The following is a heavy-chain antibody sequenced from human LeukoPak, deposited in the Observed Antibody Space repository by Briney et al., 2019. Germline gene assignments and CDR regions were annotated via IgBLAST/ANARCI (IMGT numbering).Heavy chain of an antibody. CDR2: ILSDGSKE. CDR1: GFTFSSYG. J-gene: IGHJ4*02. Sequence: PGGSLRLSCAAYGFTFSSYGMHWVRQAPGKGLEWVAVILSDGSKEFYTDSVKGRFTISRDNSKNTLYLQMNNLRAEDTAVYYCVRDDDRPGNGLDYWGQGTLVTVSS. D-gene: IGHD3-22*01. CDR3: VRDDDRPGNGLDY. V-gene: IGHV3-33*01.